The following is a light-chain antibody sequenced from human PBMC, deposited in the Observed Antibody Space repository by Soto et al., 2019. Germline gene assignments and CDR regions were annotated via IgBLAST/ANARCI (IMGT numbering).Light chain of an antibody. Sequence: DIQMTQSPSSRSASVGDRVTMTCRASQDIRNDLGWYQQRQGKAPKRLIYAASSLQIGVPSRFSGSGSGTEFTLTISSLQPEDFATYYCLQHNSYPWTFGQGTKVEIK. CDR2: AAS. V-gene: IGKV1-17*01. CDR3: LQHNSYPWT. J-gene: IGKJ1*01. CDR1: QDIRND.